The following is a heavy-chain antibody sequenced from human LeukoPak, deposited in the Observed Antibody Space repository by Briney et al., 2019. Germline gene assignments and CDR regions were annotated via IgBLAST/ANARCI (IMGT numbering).Heavy chain of an antibody. J-gene: IGHJ4*02. V-gene: IGHV1-18*01. CDR1: GGTFSSYA. Sequence: GASVKVSCKASGGTFSSYAISWVRQAPGQGLEWMGWISAYNGNTNYAQKLQGRVTMTTDTSTSTAYMELRSLRSDDTAVYYCARDRGSYGLDYWGQGTLVTVSS. CDR2: ISAYNGNT. D-gene: IGHD3-16*01. CDR3: ARDRGSYGLDY.